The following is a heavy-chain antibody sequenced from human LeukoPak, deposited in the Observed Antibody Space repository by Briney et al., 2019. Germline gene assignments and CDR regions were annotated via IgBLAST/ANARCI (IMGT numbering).Heavy chain of an antibody. D-gene: IGHD2-2*01. Sequence: PSETLSLTCTVSGGSISSYYWSWLRQPPGKGLEWIGYIYYSGSTNYNPSLKSRVTISVDTSKNQFSLKLSSVTAADTAVYYCARHPDIVVVPAASGWYFDLWGRGTLVTVSS. CDR2: IYYSGST. V-gene: IGHV4-59*08. CDR1: GGSISSYY. CDR3: ARHPDIVVVPAASGWYFDL. J-gene: IGHJ2*01.